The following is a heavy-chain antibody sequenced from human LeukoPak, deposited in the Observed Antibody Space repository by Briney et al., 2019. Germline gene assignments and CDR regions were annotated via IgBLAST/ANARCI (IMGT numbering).Heavy chain of an antibody. V-gene: IGHV7-4-1*02. CDR3: ARSDYDSSGYYYEYYYYYGMDV. CDR2: INTNTGNP. D-gene: IGHD3-22*01. J-gene: IGHJ6*02. Sequence: ASVKVSCKASGYTFTSYAMNWVRQVPGQGLEWMGWINTNTGNPTYAQGFTGRFVFSLDTSVSTAYLQISSLKAEDTAVYYCARSDYDSSGYYYEYYYYYGMDVWGQGTTVTVSS. CDR1: GYTFTSYA.